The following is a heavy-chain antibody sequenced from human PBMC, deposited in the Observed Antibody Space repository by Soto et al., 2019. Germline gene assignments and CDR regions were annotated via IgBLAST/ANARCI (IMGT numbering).Heavy chain of an antibody. J-gene: IGHJ4*02. CDR3: AKEDIVVVPAATHYFAY. CDR2: ISGSGGST. CDR1: GFTFSSYA. D-gene: IGHD2-2*01. V-gene: IGHV3-23*01. Sequence: GESLKISCAAFGFTFSSYAMSWVSQAPGKGLEWVSAISGSGGSTYYADSVKGRFTISRDNSKNTLYLQMNSLRAENTAVYYCAKEDIVVVPAATHYFAYWGQGTPVNVSS.